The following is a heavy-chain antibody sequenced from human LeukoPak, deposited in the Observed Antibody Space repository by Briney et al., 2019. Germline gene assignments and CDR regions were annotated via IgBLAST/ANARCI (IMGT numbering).Heavy chain of an antibody. Sequence: SETLSLTCAVSGYSISSGYYWGWIRQPPGKGLEWIGSIYHSGSTYYNPSLKSRVTISVDTSKNQFPLKLSSVTAADTAVYYCARHGYCSGGSCPYYWGQGTLVTVSS. CDR3: ARHGYCSGGSCPYY. D-gene: IGHD2-15*01. J-gene: IGHJ4*02. CDR2: IYHSGST. V-gene: IGHV4-38-2*01. CDR1: GYSISSGYY.